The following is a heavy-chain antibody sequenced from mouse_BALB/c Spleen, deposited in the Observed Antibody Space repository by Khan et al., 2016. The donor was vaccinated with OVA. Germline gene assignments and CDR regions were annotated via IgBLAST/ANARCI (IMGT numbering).Heavy chain of an antibody. CDR1: GYTFTSYW. CDR3: ARENYYGRSCYAMDY. D-gene: IGHD1-1*01. J-gene: IGHJ4*01. Sequence: DLVKPGTSVKLYCKASGYTFTSYWINWIKQRPGQGLEWIGRIGPGSSNTYYNEMFKGKAALTVDTSSSTAYIQLSSLSSEDSAVYFWARENYYGRSCYAMDYWGQGTSVTVSS. CDR2: IGPGSSNT. V-gene: IGHV1S41*01.